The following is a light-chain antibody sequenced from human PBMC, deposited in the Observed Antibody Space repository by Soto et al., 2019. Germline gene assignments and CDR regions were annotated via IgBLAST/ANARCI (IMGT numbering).Light chain of an antibody. Sequence: QSALTQPASVSGSPGQSVTISCTGTSSDIGAYKYVSWYQHHPGKSPRLLIYEVSNRPSGVSNRFSASKSGNTASLTISGLQAADEADYYCCSYRSSSTLVFGVGTKLTVL. V-gene: IGLV2-14*01. CDR2: EVS. J-gene: IGLJ2*01. CDR3: CSYRSSSTLV. CDR1: SSDIGAYKY.